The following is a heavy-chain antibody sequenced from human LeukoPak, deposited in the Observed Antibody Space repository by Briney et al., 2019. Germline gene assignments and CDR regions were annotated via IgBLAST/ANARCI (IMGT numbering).Heavy chain of an antibody. D-gene: IGHD6-13*01. V-gene: IGHV1-69*13. CDR3: ARERGQQLRLGYFDY. J-gene: IGHJ4*02. CDR1: AGTFSSYA. Sequence: SVKVSCKASAGTFSSYAISWVRQAPGQGLEWMGGIIPIFGTANYAQKFQGRGTITADEYTSTDYMELRSLRSEDTAVYYCARERGQQLRLGYFDYGGQRTLVVVSS. CDR2: IIPIFGTA.